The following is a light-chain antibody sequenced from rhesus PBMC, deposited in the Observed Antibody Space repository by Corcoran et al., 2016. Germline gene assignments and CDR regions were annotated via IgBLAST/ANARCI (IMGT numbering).Light chain of an antibody. CDR3: QHYNDLFPVT. V-gene: IGKV3-40*03. Sequence: EIVMTQSPATLSLSPGQTATLSCRASEIIGNNLAWYQQQPGQAPYLLVHSANFRATGIPSRFIGRRSMTEFTLTIYSLEPEYVGIYHCQHYNDLFPVTFGGGTSVELK. CDR1: EIIGNN. CDR2: SAN. J-gene: IGKJ4*01.